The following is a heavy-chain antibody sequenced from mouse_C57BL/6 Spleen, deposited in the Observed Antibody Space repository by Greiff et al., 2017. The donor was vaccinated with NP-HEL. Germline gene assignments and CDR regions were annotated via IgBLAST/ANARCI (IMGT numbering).Heavy chain of an antibody. J-gene: IGHJ4*01. CDR3: ARGGIYYYAMDY. CDR1: GYAFSSSW. V-gene: IGHV1-82*01. Sequence: QVQLQQSGPELVKPGASVKISCKASGYAFSSSWMNWVKQRPGKGLEWIGRIYPGDGDTNYNGKFKGKATLTADKSSSTAYMQLSSLTSEDSAVYFCARGGIYYYAMDYWGQGTSVTVSS. CDR2: IYPGDGDT.